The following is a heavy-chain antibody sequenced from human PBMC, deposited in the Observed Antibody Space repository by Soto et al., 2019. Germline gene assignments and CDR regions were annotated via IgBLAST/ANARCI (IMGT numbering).Heavy chain of an antibody. CDR3: AKVSRKGSAIDFDY. CDR2: VNPNNGDT. CDR1: GYTFSNYD. J-gene: IGHJ4*02. V-gene: IGHV1-8*01. Sequence: QVQQVQSGAELKKPGASVKVSCKASGYTFSNYDMNWVRQATGQGPEWIGWVNPNNGDTGYAQKFQGRVTLTTDISTTTAYMVLTSLRSEDTAIYYCAKVSRKGSAIDFDYWGQGTLITVSS. D-gene: IGHD3-10*01.